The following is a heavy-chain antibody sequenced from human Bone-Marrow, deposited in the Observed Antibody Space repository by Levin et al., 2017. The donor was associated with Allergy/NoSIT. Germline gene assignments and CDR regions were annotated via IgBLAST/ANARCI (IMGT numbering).Heavy chain of an antibody. CDR3: ARDGSGLYYWY. CDR2: IWYDGRKK. CDR1: GFDFSVYG. J-gene: IGHJ4*02. Sequence: SCAASGFDFSVYGMHWVRQRPGKGLEWVASIWYDGRKKFYADSVTGRFTISRDNSRNTVYLEMNRPKVDDTAMYYCARDGSGLYYWYWGQGTPVTVSS. V-gene: IGHV3-33*01. D-gene: IGHD3-10*01.